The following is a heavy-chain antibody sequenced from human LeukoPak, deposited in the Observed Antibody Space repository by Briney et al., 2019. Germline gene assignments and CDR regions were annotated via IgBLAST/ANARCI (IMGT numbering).Heavy chain of an antibody. D-gene: IGHD3-9*01. V-gene: IGHV3-33*01. CDR2: IWYDGSNK. CDR3: ARDISYYDILTGYYTGYYGMDV. CDR1: GFTFSSYG. Sequence: GGSLRLSCAASGFTFSSYGMPWVRQAPGKGLEWVAVIWYDGSNKYYADSVKGRFTISRDNSKNTLYLQMNSLRAEDTAVYYCARDISYYDILTGYYTGYYGMDVWGQGTTVTVSS. J-gene: IGHJ6*02.